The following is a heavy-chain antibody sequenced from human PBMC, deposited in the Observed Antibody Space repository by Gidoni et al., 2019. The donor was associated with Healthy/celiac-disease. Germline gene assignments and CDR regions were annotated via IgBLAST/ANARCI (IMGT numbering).Heavy chain of an antibody. CDR2: ISSSSSYI. J-gene: IGHJ4*02. CDR1: GFTFSSYS. Sequence: EVQLVESGGGLVKPGGSLRLSCAASGFTFSSYSLNWVRQAPGKGLEWVSSISSSSSYIYYADSVKGRFTISRDNAKNSLYLQMNSLRAEDTAVYYCASSPSYYDFWSGYSSGGTIQSGFDYWGQGTLVTVSS. V-gene: IGHV3-21*01. D-gene: IGHD3-3*01. CDR3: ASSPSYYDFWSGYSSGGTIQSGFDY.